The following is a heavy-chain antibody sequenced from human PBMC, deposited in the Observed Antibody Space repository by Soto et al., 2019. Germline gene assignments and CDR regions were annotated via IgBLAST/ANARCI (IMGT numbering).Heavy chain of an antibody. J-gene: IGHJ5*02. CDR2: ISSSGSTI. V-gene: IGHV3-48*03. CDR3: VREGRNNWFDL. Sequence: EVQLVESGGGLVQTGGSLRLSCAASGFTFNTYEMNWIRQAPGKGLEWVSHISSSGSTIYYADSVKGRFTISRDNAKYSLYLHMKSLRAEDTAVYYCVREGRNNWFDLWGRGTLVTVSS. CDR1: GFTFNTYE.